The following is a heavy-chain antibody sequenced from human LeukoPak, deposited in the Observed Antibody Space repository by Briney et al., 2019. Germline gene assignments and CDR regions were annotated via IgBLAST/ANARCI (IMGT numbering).Heavy chain of an antibody. CDR1: GFTFGDFA. CDR3: ARVRTAMEIGAY. CDR2: ISEDGGT. V-gene: IGHV3-43*02. J-gene: IGHJ4*02. Sequence: PGGSLRLSCAASGFTFGDFAMHWVRQAPGKGLEWVSLISEDGGTYYGDSVKGRFTVSRDNSKNSLYLQMNSLRTEDTGLYYCARVRTAMEIGAYWGQGTLVTVSS. D-gene: IGHD5-18*01.